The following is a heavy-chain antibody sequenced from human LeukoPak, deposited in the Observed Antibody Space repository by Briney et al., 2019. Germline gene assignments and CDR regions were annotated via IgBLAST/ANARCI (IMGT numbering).Heavy chain of an antibody. CDR2: IHYSGST. J-gene: IGHJ5*02. Sequence: PSETLSLTCTVSGGSISSYYWSWIRQPPGKGLEWIGYIHYSGSTNYNPSLKSRVTISLGASKNQFSLKLSSMTAADAAVYYCARLLTNSMETRNWFDPWGQGTLVTVSS. CDR1: GGSISSYY. V-gene: IGHV4-59*01. CDR3: ARLLTNSMETRNWFDP. D-gene: IGHD2-15*01.